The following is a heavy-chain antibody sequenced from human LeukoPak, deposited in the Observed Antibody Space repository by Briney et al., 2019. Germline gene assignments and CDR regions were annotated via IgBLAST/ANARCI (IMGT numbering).Heavy chain of an antibody. CDR3: ARGKSSGWKIDY. Sequence: GASVTVSFKASGYTFTGYYMHWVRQAPGQGLEWMGWINPNSGGTNYAQKFQGRVTMTRDTSITTAYMELSRLRSDDTAVYYCARGKSSGWKIDYWGQGTLVTVSS. CDR2: INPNSGGT. V-gene: IGHV1-2*02. J-gene: IGHJ4*02. CDR1: GYTFTGYY. D-gene: IGHD6-19*01.